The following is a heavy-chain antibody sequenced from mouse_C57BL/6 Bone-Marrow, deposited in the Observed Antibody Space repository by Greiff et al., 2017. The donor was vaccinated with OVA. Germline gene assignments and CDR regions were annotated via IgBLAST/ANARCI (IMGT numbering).Heavy chain of an antibody. CDR2: IYPRSGNT. V-gene: IGHV1-81*01. J-gene: IGHJ2*01. Sequence: VQLQQSGAELARPGASVKLSCKASGYTFTSYGISWVKQRTGQGLEWIGEIYPRSGNTYYNEKFKGKATLTADKSSSTAYMELRSLTSEDSAVYFCARGGVITTVKGPYYFDYWGQGTTLTVSS. CDR3: ARGGVITTVKGPYYFDY. D-gene: IGHD1-1*01. CDR1: GYTFTSYG.